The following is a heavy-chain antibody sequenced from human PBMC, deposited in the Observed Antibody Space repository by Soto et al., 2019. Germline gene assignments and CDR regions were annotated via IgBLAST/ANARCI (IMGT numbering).Heavy chain of an antibody. Sequence: QITLKGSGPTLVKPTQTLTLTCTFSGFSLSTSGVGVGWIRQPPGKALEWLALIYWDDDKRYSPSLKSRLTITKDTSKNQVVLTMTNMDPVDTATYYCAHLGYCSGGSCYWVDYWGQGTLVTVSS. D-gene: IGHD2-15*01. CDR3: AHLGYCSGGSCYWVDY. CDR1: GFSLSTSGVG. CDR2: IYWDDDK. J-gene: IGHJ4*02. V-gene: IGHV2-5*02.